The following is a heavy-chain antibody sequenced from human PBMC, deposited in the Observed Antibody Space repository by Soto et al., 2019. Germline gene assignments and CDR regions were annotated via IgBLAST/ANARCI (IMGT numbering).Heavy chain of an antibody. D-gene: IGHD2-8*01. V-gene: IGHV1-69*02. Sequence: ASVKVSCKASGGTFSIYTISWVRQAPGQGLEWMGRIIPILGIANYAQKFQGRVTITADKSTSTAYTELSSLRSEDTAVYYCARTGLMNTESWGQGTLVTVSS. CDR1: GGTFSIYT. J-gene: IGHJ5*02. CDR2: IIPILGIA. CDR3: ARTGLMNTES.